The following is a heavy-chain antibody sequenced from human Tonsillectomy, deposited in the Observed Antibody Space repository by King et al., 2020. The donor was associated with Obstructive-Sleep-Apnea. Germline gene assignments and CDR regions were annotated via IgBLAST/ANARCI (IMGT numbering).Heavy chain of an antibody. CDR1: GGSISSGGYS. Sequence: VQLQESGPGLVKPSQTLSLTCAVSGGSISSGGYSWSWIRQPPGKGLEWIGYIYYSGSTYYNPSLKSRVTISVDTSKNQFSLKLSSVTAADTAVYYCARDVGYDFWSGYNHYYGMDVWGQGTTVTVSS. J-gene: IGHJ6*02. CDR3: ARDVGYDFWSGYNHYYGMDV. CDR2: IYYSGST. D-gene: IGHD3-3*01. V-gene: IGHV4-30-4*07.